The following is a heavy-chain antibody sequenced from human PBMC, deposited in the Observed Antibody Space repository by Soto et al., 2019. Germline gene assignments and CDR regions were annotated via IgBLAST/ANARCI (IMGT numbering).Heavy chain of an antibody. CDR3: ARLFAYYDKEPGAFDI. Sequence: SETLSLTCTVSGDSISDVDFYWSWIRQPPGKGLEWIGYIYYSGTTYFNPSLKTRVSISIDTSRGQFSLQLDSVTAADTAVYYCARLFAYYDKEPGAFDIWGQGTMVTVS. D-gene: IGHD3-22*01. V-gene: IGHV4-30-4*08. CDR2: IYYSGTT. J-gene: IGHJ3*02. CDR1: GDSISDVDFY.